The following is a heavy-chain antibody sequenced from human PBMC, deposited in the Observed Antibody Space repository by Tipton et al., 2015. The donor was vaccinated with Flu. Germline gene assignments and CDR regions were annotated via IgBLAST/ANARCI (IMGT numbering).Heavy chain of an antibody. Sequence: GSLRLSCAASGFTFVTYYMTWVRQAPGKGLEWVASIKEDGSEGYYVDSVKGRFTISRDNAKKSLYLQMNSLSAEDAAVYYCARRDYSNYVSVPKNWFDPWGQGTLVTVSS. CDR1: GFTFVTYY. CDR3: ARRDYSNYVSVPKNWFDP. D-gene: IGHD4-11*01. V-gene: IGHV3-7*01. J-gene: IGHJ5*02. CDR2: IKEDGSEG.